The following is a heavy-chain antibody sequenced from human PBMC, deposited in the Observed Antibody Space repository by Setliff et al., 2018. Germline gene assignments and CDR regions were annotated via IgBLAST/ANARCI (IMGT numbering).Heavy chain of an antibody. J-gene: IGHJ4*02. D-gene: IGHD4-17*01. CDR3: AITMTTGVDFFDY. V-gene: IGHV4-38-2*02. CDR2: IGHTGSI. Sequence: SETLSLTCTVSGYSISSGYIWGWIRQPPGKGLEWVGNIGHTGSINSNPSLKSRLTISRDTSKNQVSLKLNSVTATDTAVYYCAITMTTGVDFFDYWGQGTLVTVSS. CDR1: GYSISSGYI.